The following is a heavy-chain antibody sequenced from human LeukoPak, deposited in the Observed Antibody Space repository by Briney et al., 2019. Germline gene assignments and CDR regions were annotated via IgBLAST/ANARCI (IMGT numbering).Heavy chain of an antibody. Sequence: SETLSLTCTVSGGSISSSTYYWGWIRRHPGKGLEWIGYISNSGTTSYNPSVKSRVSISVDISNNQFSLRLSSVTAADTAVYYCARDVVVTSSPDAFDIWGQGTMVTVS. V-gene: IGHV4-31*03. CDR2: ISNSGTT. J-gene: IGHJ3*02. D-gene: IGHD2-21*02. CDR1: GGSISSSTYY. CDR3: ARDVVVTSSPDAFDI.